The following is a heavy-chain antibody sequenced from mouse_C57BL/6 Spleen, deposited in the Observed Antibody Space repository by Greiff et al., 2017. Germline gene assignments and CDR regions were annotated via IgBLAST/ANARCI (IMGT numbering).Heavy chain of an antibody. J-gene: IGHJ2*01. CDR1: GYTFTDYN. D-gene: IGHD1-1*01. Sequence: EVQLQQSGPELVKPGASVKMSCKASGYTFTDYNMHWVKQSHGKSLEWIGYINPNNGVTSYNQKFKGKATLTVNKSSSTAYMELRSLTSEDSAGYYCARHYYGSSYGAHFDYWGQGTTLTVSS. CDR3: ARHYYGSSYGAHFDY. CDR2: INPNNGVT. V-gene: IGHV1-22*01.